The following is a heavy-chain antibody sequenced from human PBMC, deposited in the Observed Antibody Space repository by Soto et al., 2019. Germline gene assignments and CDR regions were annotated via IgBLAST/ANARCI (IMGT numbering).Heavy chain of an antibody. CDR1: GDSVSSNSAA. D-gene: IGHD6-19*01. V-gene: IGHV6-1*01. J-gene: IGHJ4*02. Sequence: LLKQSQTLSLTCAISGDSVSSNSAAWNWIRQSPSRGLEWLGRTYYRSKWYNDYAVSVKSRITINPDTSKNQFSLQLNSVTPEDTAVYYCARDRGGSYSSGWYINSGFDYWGQGTLVTVSS. CDR3: ARDRGGSYSSGWYINSGFDY. CDR2: TYYRSKWYN.